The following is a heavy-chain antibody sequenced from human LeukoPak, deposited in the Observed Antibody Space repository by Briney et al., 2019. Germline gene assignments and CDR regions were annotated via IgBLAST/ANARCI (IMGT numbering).Heavy chain of an antibody. J-gene: IGHJ4*02. CDR3: ARDPTMYSSGWDIDY. D-gene: IGHD6-19*01. CDR1: GFTFTSYR. CDR2: FISSSRYI. V-gene: IGHV3-21*01. Sequence: GGSLRLSCAASGFTFTSYRMNWVRPAPGKGLEWVFSFISSSRYIFYADSVKGLFTISRDNAENSLYLQMNSLRAEDTAVYYCARDPTMYSSGWDIDYWGQGTLVTVSS.